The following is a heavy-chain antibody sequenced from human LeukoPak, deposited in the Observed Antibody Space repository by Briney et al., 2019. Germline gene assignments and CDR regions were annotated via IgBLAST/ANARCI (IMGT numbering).Heavy chain of an antibody. J-gene: IGHJ4*02. V-gene: IGHV1-8*01. CDR3: ASTILTWTYYFDY. Sequence: ASVKVSCKASGYTFTSYDINWVRQATGQGLEWMGWMNPNSGNTGYAQKFQGRVTMTRNTSISTAYMELSSLRSKDTAVYYCASTILTWTYYFDYWGQGTLVTVSS. D-gene: IGHD3-9*01. CDR1: GYTFTSYD. CDR2: MNPNSGNT.